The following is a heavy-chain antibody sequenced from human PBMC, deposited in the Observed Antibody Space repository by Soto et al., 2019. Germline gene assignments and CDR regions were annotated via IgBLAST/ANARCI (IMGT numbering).Heavy chain of an antibody. J-gene: IGHJ4*02. Sequence: EVQLLESGGGLVQPGGSLRLSCAASGFTFSSYAMNWVRQAPGKGLEWVSAISGSGGSTYYADSVKGRFTISRDNSKNTLYLQMSSLRAEDTAVYYCAKAVIPNRYYFDYWGQGTLVTFSS. CDR3: AKAVIPNRYYFDY. D-gene: IGHD3-22*01. V-gene: IGHV3-23*01. CDR2: ISGSGGST. CDR1: GFTFSSYA.